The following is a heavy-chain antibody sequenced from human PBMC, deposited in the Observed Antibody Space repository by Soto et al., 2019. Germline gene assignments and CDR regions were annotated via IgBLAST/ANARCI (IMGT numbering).Heavy chain of an antibody. Sequence: ASVKVSCKASGYTFTGYYMHWVRQAPGQGLEWKGWINPNSGGTNYAQKIQGWVTMTRDTSISTAYMELSRLRSDDTAVYYCARVDYDSSGYYVSFGMDVWGQGTTVTVSS. CDR1: GYTFTGYY. V-gene: IGHV1-2*04. CDR3: ARVDYDSSGYYVSFGMDV. D-gene: IGHD3-22*01. CDR2: INPNSGGT. J-gene: IGHJ6*02.